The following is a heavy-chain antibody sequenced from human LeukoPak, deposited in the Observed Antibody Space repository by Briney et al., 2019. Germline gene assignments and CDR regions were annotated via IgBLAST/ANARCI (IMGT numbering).Heavy chain of an antibody. V-gene: IGHV1-2*02. J-gene: IGHJ6*03. D-gene: IGHD2-8*02. CDR3: AREVWSGYYYMDV. Sequence: ASVKVSCKASGYTFTGYYIQWVRQAPGQGLEWMGWINPNSGGTKYAQKFQGRVTMTRDTSINTAYMEVSRPTSDDTAVYYCAREVWSGYYYMDVWGKGTTVTVSS. CDR1: GYTFTGYY. CDR2: INPNSGGT.